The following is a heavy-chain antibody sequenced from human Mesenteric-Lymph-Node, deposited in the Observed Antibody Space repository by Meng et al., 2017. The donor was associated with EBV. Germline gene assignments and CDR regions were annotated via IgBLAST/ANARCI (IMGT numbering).Heavy chain of an antibody. CDR2: ISTSTGNP. D-gene: IGHD1-26*01. Sequence: QVQLVRSGSELMTPEASVKVSCKASGYTFIGYSINWLRQAPGQGLEWMGYISTSTGNPTYAQGFTGRFVFSLDTSVSTAYLQISSLKAEDTAVYYCARDLRSGSYDYWGQGTLVTVSS. CDR1: GYTFIGYS. V-gene: IGHV7-4-1*02. J-gene: IGHJ4*02. CDR3: ARDLRSGSYDY.